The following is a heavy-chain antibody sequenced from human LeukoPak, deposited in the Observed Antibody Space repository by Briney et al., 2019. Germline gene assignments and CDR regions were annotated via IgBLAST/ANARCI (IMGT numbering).Heavy chain of an antibody. CDR2: ISHDGSYN. CDR1: GFTFSDYG. V-gene: IGHV3-30*03. CDR3: KSVVLPAAVIGGMDV. D-gene: IGHD2-2*01. J-gene: IGHJ6*02. Sequence: SLRLSCAASGFTFSDYGIHWVRQAPGKGLEWVSGISHDGSYNYYADSVEGRFTISCDNSKNTLFLQMKSLRAEDTAVYYCKSVVLPAAVIGGMDVWGQGTTVTVSS.